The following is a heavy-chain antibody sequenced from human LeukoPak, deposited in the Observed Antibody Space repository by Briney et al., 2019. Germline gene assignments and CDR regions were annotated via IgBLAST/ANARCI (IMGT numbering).Heavy chain of an antibody. V-gene: IGHV3-64*01. D-gene: IGHD5-24*01. CDR2: ISSNGGST. Sequence: AGGSLRLSCAASGFTFSSYAMHWVRQAPGKGLEYVSAISSNGGSTYYANSVKGRFTISRDNSKNTLYLQMGSLRAEDMAVYYCARAIRGQGNWFDPWGQGTLVTVSS. CDR3: ARAIRGQGNWFDP. J-gene: IGHJ5*02. CDR1: GFTFSSYA.